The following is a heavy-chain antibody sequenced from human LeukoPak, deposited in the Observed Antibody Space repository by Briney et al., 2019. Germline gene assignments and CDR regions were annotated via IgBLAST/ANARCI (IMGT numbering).Heavy chain of an antibody. CDR1: GYTFTSYG. CDR3: ARDNPPKYQYCSGGSCYSGNWFDP. Sequence: ASVKVSCKASGYTFTSYGISWVRQAPGQGLEWMGWISAYNGNTNYAQKLQGRVTMTTDTSTSTAYMELRSLRSDDTAVYYCARDNPPKYQYCSGGSCYSGNWFDPWGQGTLVTVSS. D-gene: IGHD2-15*01. J-gene: IGHJ5*02. CDR2: ISAYNGNT. V-gene: IGHV1-18*01.